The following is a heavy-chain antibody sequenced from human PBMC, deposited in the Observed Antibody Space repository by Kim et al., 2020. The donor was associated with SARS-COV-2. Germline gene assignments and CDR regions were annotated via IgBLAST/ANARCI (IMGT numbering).Heavy chain of an antibody. CDR3: AKDMAAAGSGGFYDYHGMDV. J-gene: IGHJ6*02. D-gene: IGHD6-13*01. V-gene: IGHV3-43*02. CDR1: GFTFDDYA. Sequence: GGSLRLSCAASGFTFDDYAMHWVRQAPGKGLEWVSLISGDGGSTYYADSVKGRFTISRDNRKNSLYLQMNSLRTEDTALYYCAKDMAAAGSGGFYDYHGMDVWGQGTTVTVSS. CDR2: ISGDGGST.